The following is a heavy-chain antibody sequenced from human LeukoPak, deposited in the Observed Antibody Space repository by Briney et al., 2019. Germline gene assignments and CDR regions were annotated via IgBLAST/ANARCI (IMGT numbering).Heavy chain of an antibody. CDR3: AREGRGWTPEWYFDY. V-gene: IGHV4-39*07. CDR2: IYYSGST. Sequence: SETLSLTCTVSGGSISSSSYYWGWIRQPPGKGLEWIGSIYYSGSTYYNPSLKSRVAISVDTSKNQFSLKLSSVTAADTAVYYCAREGRGWTPEWYFDYWGQGTLVTVSS. D-gene: IGHD6-19*01. CDR1: GGSISSSSYY. J-gene: IGHJ4*02.